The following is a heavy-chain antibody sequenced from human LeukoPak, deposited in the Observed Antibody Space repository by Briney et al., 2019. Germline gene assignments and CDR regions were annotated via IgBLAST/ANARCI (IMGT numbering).Heavy chain of an antibody. V-gene: IGHV3-23*01. D-gene: IGHD3-10*01. CDR2: ISGSGAGT. CDR3: AKSETYGSGNSPYYYYYYMDV. CDR1: GFTFSNYA. Sequence: PGGSLRFSCAASGFTFSNYAMSWVRQAPGKGLEWVSSISGSGAGTYYADSVKGRFTISRDISKNTLYLQMKSLRAEDTAVYYCAKSETYGSGNSPYYYYYYMDVWGKGTTVTVSS. J-gene: IGHJ6*03.